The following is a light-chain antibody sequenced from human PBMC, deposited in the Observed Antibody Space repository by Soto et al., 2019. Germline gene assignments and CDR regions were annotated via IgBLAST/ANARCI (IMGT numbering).Light chain of an antibody. CDR3: SSYTSSSTLV. Sequence: QSVLTQPASVSGSPGQSSTISCTGTSSDVGDYNYVSWYQQHPGKAPKLVIYEVSNRPSGISNRFTGSKSGNTASLTISGLQADDEADYYCSSYTSSSTLVFGTGTKLTVL. V-gene: IGLV2-14*01. CDR1: SSDVGDYNY. J-gene: IGLJ1*01. CDR2: EVS.